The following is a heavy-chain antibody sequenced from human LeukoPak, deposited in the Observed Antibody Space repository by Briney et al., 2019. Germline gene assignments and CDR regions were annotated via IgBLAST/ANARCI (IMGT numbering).Heavy chain of an antibody. CDR3: ARNGAGATFDH. D-gene: IGHD1-26*01. Sequence: QTGGSLRLSCAASGFTFSSYDMHWVRQGTGKGLEWVSAIGTAGDTYYPGSVKGRFTISRDNAKNSLYLQMNSLRAEDTAVYYCARNGAGATFDHWGQGTLVTVSS. CDR1: GFTFSSYD. V-gene: IGHV3-13*01. J-gene: IGHJ4*02. CDR2: IGTAGDT.